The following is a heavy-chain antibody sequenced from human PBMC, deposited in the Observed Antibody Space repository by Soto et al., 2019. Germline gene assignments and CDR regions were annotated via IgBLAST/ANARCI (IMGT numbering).Heavy chain of an antibody. D-gene: IGHD5-18*01. Sequence: KFQGRVTFTKDTSASTAYMEVSSLRPEDTAVYYCAREEPEGYTRLDYWGQGTLVTVSS. J-gene: IGHJ4*02. V-gene: IGHV1-3*01. CDR3: AREEPEGYTRLDY.